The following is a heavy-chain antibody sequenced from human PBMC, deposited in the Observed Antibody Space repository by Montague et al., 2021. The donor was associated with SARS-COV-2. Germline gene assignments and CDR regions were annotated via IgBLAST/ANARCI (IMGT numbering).Heavy chain of an antibody. CDR1: GGSIRSYY. V-gene: IGHV4-59*01. J-gene: IGHJ4*02. Sequence: SETLSLTCTVSGGSIRSYYWCWIRQPPGKGLEWVGEIYSSGRNNXNPSLKSRVTISMDTSKSQFSLKLTSVTAADTAVYYCARHTRGWQPFDFWGQGTLVTVSS. CDR2: IYSSGRN. D-gene: IGHD6-19*01. CDR3: ARHTRGWQPFDF.